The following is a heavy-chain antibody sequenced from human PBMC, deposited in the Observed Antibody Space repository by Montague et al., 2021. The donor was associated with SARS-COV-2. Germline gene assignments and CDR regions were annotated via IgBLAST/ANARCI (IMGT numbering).Heavy chain of an antibody. J-gene: IGHJ4*02. D-gene: IGHD6-13*01. CDR1: GGSFSGYY. Sequence: SETLSLTCAVYGGSFSGYYWSWIRQPPGKGLEWIGEITHSGSTNYNPSLKSRVTISLDTSTNQFSLKLSSVTAADTAVYYCARGRNSSSWYGTKYYFDYRGQGTLVTVSS. CDR3: ARGRNSSSWYGTKYYFDY. CDR2: ITHSGST. V-gene: IGHV4-34*01.